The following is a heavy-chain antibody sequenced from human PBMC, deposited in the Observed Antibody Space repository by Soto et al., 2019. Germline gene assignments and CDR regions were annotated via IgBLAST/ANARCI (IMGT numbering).Heavy chain of an antibody. CDR3: ARGLWWYY. V-gene: IGHV4-34*01. Sequence: QVQLQQWGAGLLKPSETLSLTCAVYGGSFSGYYWSWIRQPPGKGLEWIGEINHSGSTNYNPSLKSRVTISVDTSKNQFSLKLSSVTAADTAVYYCARGLWWYYWGQGTLVTVSS. CDR1: GGSFSGYY. J-gene: IGHJ4*02. CDR2: INHSGST. D-gene: IGHD2-21*01.